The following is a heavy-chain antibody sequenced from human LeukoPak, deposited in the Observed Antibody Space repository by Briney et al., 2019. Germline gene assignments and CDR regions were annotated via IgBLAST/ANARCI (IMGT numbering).Heavy chain of an antibody. CDR2: INPSGGNT. V-gene: IGHV1-46*01. CDR1: GYTFTGYY. CDR3: AREEITGTIFGVVIPNFDY. D-gene: IGHD3-3*01. J-gene: IGHJ4*02. Sequence: ASVKVSCKASGYTFTGYYMHWVRQAPGQGLEWMGIINPSGGNTNYAQKLQGRVTMTTDTSTSTAYMELRSLRSDDTAVYYCAREEITGTIFGVVIPNFDYWGQGTLVTVSS.